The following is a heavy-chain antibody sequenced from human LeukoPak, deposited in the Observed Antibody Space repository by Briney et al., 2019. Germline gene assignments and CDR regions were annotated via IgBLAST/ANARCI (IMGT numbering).Heavy chain of an antibody. D-gene: IGHD6-13*01. CDR1: GFTFKTYA. CDR2: VSDSGTGT. J-gene: IGHJ3*02. V-gene: IGHV3-23*01. CDR3: ASRRYSTLALDAFNI. Sequence: GGSLRLSRAASGFTFKTYAMTWVRQAPGKELEWVSTVSDSGTGTYYAESVKDRFTISRDNSKNTLYLQMNGLRAEDTAVYYCASRRYSTLALDAFNIWGHGTMVTVSS.